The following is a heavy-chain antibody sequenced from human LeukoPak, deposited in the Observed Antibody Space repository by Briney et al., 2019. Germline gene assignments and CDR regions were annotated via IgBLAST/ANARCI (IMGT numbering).Heavy chain of an antibody. CDR2: IWYDGSNK. Sequence: GGSLRLSCAASGFPFSTYGMHWVRQAPGKGLEWVGVIWYDGSNKIYAESVKGRFTISRDNSKNTLYLQMNSLRAEDTAVYYCARDRSWGSQCYFDYWGQGTLVTVSS. J-gene: IGHJ4*02. CDR1: GFPFSTYG. D-gene: IGHD7-27*01. V-gene: IGHV3-33*01. CDR3: ARDRSWGSQCYFDY.